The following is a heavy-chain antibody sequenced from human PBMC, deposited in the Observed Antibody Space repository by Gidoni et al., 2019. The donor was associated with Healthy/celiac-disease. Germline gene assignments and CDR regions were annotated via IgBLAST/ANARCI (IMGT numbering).Heavy chain of an antibody. CDR1: GGSISRGGYY. J-gene: IGHJ3*02. CDR2: IYYSGST. Sequence: QVQLQESGPGLVKPSQTLSLTCTVSGGSISRGGYYWSWIRQHPGKGLEWIGYIYYSGSTYYNPSLKSRVTISVDTSKNQFSLKLSSVTAADTAVYYCAREGGGGMQGAFDIWGQGTMVTVSS. D-gene: IGHD3-16*01. CDR3: AREGGGGMQGAFDI. V-gene: IGHV4-31*03.